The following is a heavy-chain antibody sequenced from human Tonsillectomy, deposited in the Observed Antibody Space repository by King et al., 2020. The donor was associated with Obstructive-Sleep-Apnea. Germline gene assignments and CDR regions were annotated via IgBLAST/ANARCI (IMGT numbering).Heavy chain of an antibody. D-gene: IGHD3-10*01. CDR3: ARIGYYGSGSYGGAVDI. CDR1: GFTFSSYW. CDR2: IKQDGREK. Sequence: VQLVESGGGLVQPGGSLRLSCAASGFTFSSYWMSWVRQAPGKGLEWVANIKQDGREKYYVDSVKGRFTISRDNAKNSRYLQMNSLRAEDTAVYSCARIGYYGSGSYGGAVDICGPGKMVTVSS. J-gene: IGHJ3*02. V-gene: IGHV3-7*03.